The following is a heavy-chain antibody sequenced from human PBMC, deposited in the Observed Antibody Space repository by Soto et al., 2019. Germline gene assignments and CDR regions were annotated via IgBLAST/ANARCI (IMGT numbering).Heavy chain of an antibody. CDR2: IYYSGST. Sequence: PSETLSLTCTVSGGSISSYYWSWIRQPPGKGLEWIGYIYYSGSTNYNPSLKSRVTISVDTSKNQFSLKLSSVTAADTAVYYCARQPLYGSGRYAPYYYYYMDVWGKGTTVTVSS. CDR1: GGSISSYY. J-gene: IGHJ6*03. V-gene: IGHV4-59*08. D-gene: IGHD3-10*01. CDR3: ARQPLYGSGRYAPYYYYYMDV.